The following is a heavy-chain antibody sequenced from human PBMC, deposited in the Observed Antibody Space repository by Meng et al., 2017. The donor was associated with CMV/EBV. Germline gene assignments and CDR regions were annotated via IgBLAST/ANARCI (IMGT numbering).Heavy chain of an antibody. CDR1: GGTFSSYA. CDR3: ARVGALPTFYGMDV. V-gene: IGHV3-30-3*01. CDR2: ISYDGSNK. D-gene: IGHD1-1*01. Sequence: SCKASGGTFSSYAMHWVRQAPGKGLEWVAVISYDGSNKYYADSVKGRFTISRDNSKNTLYLQMNSLRAEDTAVYYCARVGALPTFYGMDVWGQGTTVTVSS. J-gene: IGHJ6*02.